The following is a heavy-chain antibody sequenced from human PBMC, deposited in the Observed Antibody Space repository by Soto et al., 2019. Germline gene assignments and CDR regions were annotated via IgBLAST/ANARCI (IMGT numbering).Heavy chain of an antibody. J-gene: IGHJ6*02. CDR2: ISGSGGST. V-gene: IGHV3-23*01. CDR3: AKARGSSSWSLRPVDYYYGMDV. Sequence: EVQLLESGGGLVQPGGSLRLSCAASGFTFSSYAMSWVRQAPGKGLEWVSAISGSGGSTYYADSVKGRFTISRDNSKNTVYLQMNSLRAEDTAVYYCAKARGSSSWSLRPVDYYYGMDVWGQGTTVTVSS. D-gene: IGHD6-13*01. CDR1: GFTFSSYA.